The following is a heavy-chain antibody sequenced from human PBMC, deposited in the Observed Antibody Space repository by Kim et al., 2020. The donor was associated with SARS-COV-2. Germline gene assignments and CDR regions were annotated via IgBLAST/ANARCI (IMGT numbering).Heavy chain of an antibody. J-gene: IGHJ5*02. CDR1: GGSISSGDYY. V-gene: IGHV4-30-4*01. CDR2: IYYSGST. Sequence: SETLSLTCTVSGGSISSGDYYWSWIRQPPGKGLEWIGYIYYSGSTYYNPSLKSRVTISVDTSKNQFSLKLSSVTAADTAVYYCARELIIRGAGWFDPWGQGTLVTVSS. D-gene: IGHD3-10*01. CDR3: ARELIIRGAGWFDP.